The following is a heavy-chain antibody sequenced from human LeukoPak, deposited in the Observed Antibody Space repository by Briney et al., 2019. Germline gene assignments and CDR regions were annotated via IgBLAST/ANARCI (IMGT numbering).Heavy chain of an antibody. CDR1: GYTFTNNY. J-gene: IGHJ4*02. CDR3: ARDQEGFDY. CDR2: IHPRDGST. Sequence: ASVKVSCKASGYTFTNNYLHWVRQAPGQGLEWMGMIHPRDGSTSYAQNFQGRVTVTRDTSTTTVHMELRGLRSEDTAVYYCARDQEGFDYWGQGTVVTVSS. V-gene: IGHV1-46*01.